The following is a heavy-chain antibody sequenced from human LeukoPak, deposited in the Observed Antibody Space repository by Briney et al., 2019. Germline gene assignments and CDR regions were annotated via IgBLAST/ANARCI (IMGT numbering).Heavy chain of an antibody. Sequence: PGGSLRLSCAASGFTFSSYGMHCVRHAPGKGLAWVAVIRYDESNKYYADAVKGRFTISRDNYKNTLYLQMNSLRAEDTAVYYCAKGLLLWFGELDYWGQGTLVTVSS. CDR1: GFTFSSYG. D-gene: IGHD3-10*01. V-gene: IGHV3-30*02. CDR3: AKGLLLWFGELDY. CDR2: IRYDESNK. J-gene: IGHJ4*02.